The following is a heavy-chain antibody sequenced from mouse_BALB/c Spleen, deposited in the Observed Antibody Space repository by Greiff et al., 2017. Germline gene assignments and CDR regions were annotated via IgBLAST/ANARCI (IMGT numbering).Heavy chain of an antibody. D-gene: IGHD1-1*01. Sequence: QVQLQQSGAELVRPGSSVKISCKASGYAFSSYWMNWVKQRPGQGLEWIGQIYPGDGDTNYNGKFKGKATLTADKSSSTAYMQLSSLTSEDSAVYFCANYYGSPWFAYWGQGTLVTVSA. V-gene: IGHV1-80*01. J-gene: IGHJ3*01. CDR3: ANYYGSPWFAY. CDR2: IYPGDGDT. CDR1: GYAFSSYW.